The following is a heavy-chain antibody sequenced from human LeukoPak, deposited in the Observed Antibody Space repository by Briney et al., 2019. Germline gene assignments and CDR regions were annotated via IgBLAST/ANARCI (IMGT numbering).Heavy chain of an antibody. Sequence: SETLSLTCTVSGGSISSSSYYWGWIRQPPGKGLEWIGYIYTSGSTNYNPSLKSRVTISVDTSKNQFSLRLSSVTAADTAVYYCARPRYYYGSGSWNYYMDVWGKGTTVTVSS. CDR2: IYTSGST. V-gene: IGHV4-61*05. J-gene: IGHJ6*03. CDR3: ARPRYYYGSGSWNYYMDV. CDR1: GGSISSSSYY. D-gene: IGHD3-10*01.